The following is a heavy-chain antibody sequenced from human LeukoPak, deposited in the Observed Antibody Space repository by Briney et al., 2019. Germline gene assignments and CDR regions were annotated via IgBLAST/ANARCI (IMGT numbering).Heavy chain of an antibody. CDR2: IKRKTDGGTT. CDR3: TTGDCSGGSCHAFDI. CDR1: GFAFSNVY. Sequence: GGSLRLSCAASGFAFSNVYMTWVRQAPGKGLEWVGRIKRKTDGGTTDYAAPVKGRFIISRDDSKNTLYLQMNSLKTEDTAVYYCTTGDCSGGSCHAFDIWGQGTMVTVSS. V-gene: IGHV3-15*01. D-gene: IGHD2-15*01. J-gene: IGHJ3*02.